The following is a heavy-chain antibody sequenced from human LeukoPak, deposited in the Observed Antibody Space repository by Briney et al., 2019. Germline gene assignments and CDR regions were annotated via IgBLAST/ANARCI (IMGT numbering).Heavy chain of an antibody. Sequence: SETLSLTCAVYGGSFSGYYWSWIRQPPGKGLEWIGEINHSGSTNYNPSLKSRVTISVDTSKNQFSLKLSSVTAADTAVYYCARACYDFWSGYFGYWGQGTLVTVSS. D-gene: IGHD3-3*01. J-gene: IGHJ4*02. CDR3: ARACYDFWSGYFGY. CDR1: GGSFSGYY. CDR2: INHSGST. V-gene: IGHV4-34*01.